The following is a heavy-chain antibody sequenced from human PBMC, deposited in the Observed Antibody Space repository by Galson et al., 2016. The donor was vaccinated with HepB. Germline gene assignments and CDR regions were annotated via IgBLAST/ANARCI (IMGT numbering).Heavy chain of an antibody. J-gene: IGHJ5*02. V-gene: IGHV3-53*01. CDR2: IYSDGST. CDR3: ARDTGVVPCFDP. Sequence: SLRLSCAASGFTISSHYMSWVRQAPGKGLEWVSTIYSDGSTYYADSVKGRFTISRDNSKNTLYLQMNSLRAEDTGLYFCARDTGVVPCFDPWGQGTLVTVSS. D-gene: IGHD2-15*01. CDR1: GFTISSHY.